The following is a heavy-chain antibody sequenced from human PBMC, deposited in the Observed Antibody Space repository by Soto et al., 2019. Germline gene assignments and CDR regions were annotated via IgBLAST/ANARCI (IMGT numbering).Heavy chain of an antibody. CDR2: ISSTSRYI. V-gene: IGHV3-21*02. CDR1: GFTFTTYA. CDR3: ARDERRGSGATCDPLDY. J-gene: IGHJ4*01. Sequence: EVQLVESGGGLVKPGGSLRLSCAGSGFTFTTYAMTWVRQAPGKGLEWVSSISSTSRYIYYADSVKGRFTISRDNAKNSLYLQRNGLTAEDTAVYYCARDERRGSGATCDPLDYWGHGSLVTVSS. D-gene: IGHD2-15*01.